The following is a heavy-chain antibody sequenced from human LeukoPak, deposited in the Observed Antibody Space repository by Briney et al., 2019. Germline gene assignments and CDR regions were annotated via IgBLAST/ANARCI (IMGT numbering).Heavy chain of an antibody. D-gene: IGHD6-13*01. CDR3: ARGVAAAGTADY. CDR1: GGSISSGGYY. V-gene: IGHV4-31*03. J-gene: IGHJ4*02. CDR2: IYYSGST. Sequence: SQTLSLTCTVSGGSISSGGYYWSWIRQHPGKGLEWIGYIYYSGSTYYNPSLKSRVTISVDTSKNQFSLKLSSVTAADTAVSYCARGVAAAGTADYWGQGTLVTVSS.